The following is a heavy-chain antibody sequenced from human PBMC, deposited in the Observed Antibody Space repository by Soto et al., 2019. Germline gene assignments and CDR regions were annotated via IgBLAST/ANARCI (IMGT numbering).Heavy chain of an antibody. Sequence: QVQLVQSGAEVKKPGASVKVSCKASGYTFTGYYMHWVRQAPGQGLEWMGWINPNSGGTNYAQKFQGRVTMTRDTSISTAYMELSRLRSDDTAVYYCARALDHCSSTSCHTYYYYGMDVWGQGTTVTVSS. CDR2: INPNSGGT. CDR1: GYTFTGYY. CDR3: ARALDHCSSTSCHTYYYYGMDV. D-gene: IGHD2-2*01. V-gene: IGHV1-2*02. J-gene: IGHJ6*02.